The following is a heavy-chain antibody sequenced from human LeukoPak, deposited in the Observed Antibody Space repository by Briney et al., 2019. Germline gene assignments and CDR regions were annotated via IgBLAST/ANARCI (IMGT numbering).Heavy chain of an antibody. J-gene: IGHJ4*02. CDR1: GNSISSGYY. Sequence: SETLSLTCTVSGNSISSGYYWGWFRQPPGKGREWIGSIYHSGGTYYNLSLKSRVTISVDTSKNQFSLKLSSVTAADTAVYYCAKANGDYDYYFDYWGQGTLVTVSS. CDR2: IYHSGGT. CDR3: AKANGDYDYYFDY. D-gene: IGHD4-17*01. V-gene: IGHV4-38-2*02.